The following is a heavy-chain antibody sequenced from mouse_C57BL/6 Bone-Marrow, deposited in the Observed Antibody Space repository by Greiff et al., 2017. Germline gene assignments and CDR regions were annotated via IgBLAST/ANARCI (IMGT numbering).Heavy chain of an antibody. Sequence: VQRVESGPGLVQPSQCLSITCTVSGFSLTSYGVHWVRQSPGKGLEWLGVIWRGGSTDYNAAFMSRLSITKDNSKSQVFFKMNSLQADDTAIYYCAKTGGAMDYWGQGTSVTVSS. CDR3: AKTGGAMDY. CDR1: GFSLTSYG. CDR2: IWRGGST. J-gene: IGHJ4*01. V-gene: IGHV2-5*01.